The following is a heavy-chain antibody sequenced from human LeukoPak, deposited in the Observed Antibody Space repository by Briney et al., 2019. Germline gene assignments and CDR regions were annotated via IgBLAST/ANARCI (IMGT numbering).Heavy chain of an antibody. Sequence: ASVKVSCKASGYIFTNYAMHWVRQAPGQRLEWMGWINGGNGNTKYSQEFQGRVTITRDTSASTAYMEVSSLRSEDTAVYYCTTKYYYDSSDYYVIDYWGQGTLVIVSS. D-gene: IGHD3-22*01. J-gene: IGHJ4*02. CDR3: TTKYYYDSSDYYVIDY. V-gene: IGHV1-3*03. CDR2: INGGNGNT. CDR1: GYIFTNYA.